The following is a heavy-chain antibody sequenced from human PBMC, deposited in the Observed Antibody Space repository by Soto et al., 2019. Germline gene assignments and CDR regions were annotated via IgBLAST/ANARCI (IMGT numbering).Heavy chain of an antibody. CDR3: ARAELGYCSGGSCPTGWFDP. V-gene: IGHV1-2*04. Sequence: ASVKVSCKASGYTFTGYYMHWVRQAPGQGLEWMGWINPNSGGTNYAQKFQGWVTMTRDTSISTAYMELSRLRSDDTAVYYCARAELGYCSGGSCPTGWFDPWGQGTLVTVSS. J-gene: IGHJ5*02. CDR1: GYTFTGYY. D-gene: IGHD2-15*01. CDR2: INPNSGGT.